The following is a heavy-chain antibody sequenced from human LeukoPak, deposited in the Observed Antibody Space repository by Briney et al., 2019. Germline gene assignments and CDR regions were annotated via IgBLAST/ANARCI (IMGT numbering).Heavy chain of an antibody. V-gene: IGHV1-69*13. CDR3: ARGYDFWSGYYSWFDP. CDR1: GGTFSSYA. J-gene: IGHJ5*02. CDR2: IIPIFGTA. Sequence: SVKVSCKASGGTFSSYAISWVRQAPGQGLEWMGGIIPIFGTANYAQKFQGRVTLTADESTSTAYMELSSLRSEDTAVYYCARGYDFWSGYYSWFDPWGQGTLVTVSS. D-gene: IGHD3-3*01.